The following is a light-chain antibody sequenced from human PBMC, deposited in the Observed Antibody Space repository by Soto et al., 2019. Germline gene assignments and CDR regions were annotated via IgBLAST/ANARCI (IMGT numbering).Light chain of an antibody. CDR3: QQGYTSSST. V-gene: IGKV1-39*01. CDR1: QSIGKH. CDR2: YVS. Sequence: DIQMTQSTYSLSASVGDSFTMTFRSSQSIGKHLNWYQQKPGKAPKFLIYYVSNLQSGVPSRFSGSGSGTDFTLTIDSLQPEYFATYYCQQGYTSSSTFAQGTRLEI. J-gene: IGKJ5*01.